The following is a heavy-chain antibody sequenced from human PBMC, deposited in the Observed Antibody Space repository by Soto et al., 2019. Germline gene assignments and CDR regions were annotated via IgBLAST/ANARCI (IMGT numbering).Heavy chain of an antibody. V-gene: IGHV3-21*01. Sequence: EVQLVESGGGLVKPGGSLRLSCEAVGFTFSSYSINWVRQAPGKGLEWVSSISSSSTYIYYADSVKGRFTISRDNAKNSLYLQMNSLRAEDTAVFYCARNNYHDSSGYFDFDAFDIWGQGTMVTVSS. CDR1: GFTFSSYS. CDR3: ARNNYHDSSGYFDFDAFDI. D-gene: IGHD3-22*01. J-gene: IGHJ3*02. CDR2: ISSSSTYI.